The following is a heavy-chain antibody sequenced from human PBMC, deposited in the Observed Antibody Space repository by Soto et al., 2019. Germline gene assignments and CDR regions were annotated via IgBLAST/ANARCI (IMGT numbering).Heavy chain of an antibody. CDR3: ARGGGILNGYAHCWFEP. D-gene: IGHD3-9*01. Sequence: SETLSLTCAVYGGSFSGYYWSWIRQPPGMGLEWIGEINHSGSTNYNPSLKSRVTISVDTSKNQFSLKLSSVTVADTAVYYCARGGGILNGYAHCWFEPWGRGTLVTVSS. J-gene: IGHJ5*02. CDR1: GGSFSGYY. CDR2: INHSGST. V-gene: IGHV4-34*01.